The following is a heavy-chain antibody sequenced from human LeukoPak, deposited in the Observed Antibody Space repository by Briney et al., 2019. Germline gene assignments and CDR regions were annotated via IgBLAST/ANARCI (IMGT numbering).Heavy chain of an antibody. V-gene: IGHV4-34*01. Sequence: SETLSLTCAVYGGSFSGYYWSWIRQPPGKGLEWIGEINHSGSTNYNPSLKSRVTISVATSKNQFSLKLSSVTAADTAVYYCARDQAGEIDYWGLGTLVTVSS. J-gene: IGHJ4*02. CDR2: INHSGST. D-gene: IGHD7-27*01. CDR1: GGSFSGYY. CDR3: ARDQAGEIDY.